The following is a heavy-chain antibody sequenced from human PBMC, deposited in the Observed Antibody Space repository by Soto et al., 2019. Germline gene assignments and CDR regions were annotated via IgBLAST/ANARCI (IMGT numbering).Heavy chain of an antibody. V-gene: IGHV4-38-2*02. J-gene: IGHJ5*02. Sequence: SETLSLTCAVSGYSISSGYYWGSIRQPPGKGLEWIGSIYHSESTYYNPSLKSRVTISVDTSKNQFSLKLSSVTAADTAVYHCARDPKTDGNWFDPWGQGTLVAVSS. CDR1: GYSISSGYY. CDR3: ARDPKTDGNWFDP. CDR2: IYHSEST.